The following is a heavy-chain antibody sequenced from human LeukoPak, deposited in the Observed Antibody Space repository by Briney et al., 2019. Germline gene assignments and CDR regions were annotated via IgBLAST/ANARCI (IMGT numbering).Heavy chain of an antibody. CDR3: ARALRARITGTTASVYGMDV. Sequence: PSETLSLTCTVSGGSISSYYWSWIRQPPGKGLEWIGYIYYSGSTNYNPSLKSRVTISVDTSKNQFSLKLSSVTAADTAVYYCARALRARITGTTASVYGMDVWGQGTTVTFSS. D-gene: IGHD1-20*01. J-gene: IGHJ6*02. CDR1: GGSISSYY. V-gene: IGHV4-59*01. CDR2: IYYSGST.